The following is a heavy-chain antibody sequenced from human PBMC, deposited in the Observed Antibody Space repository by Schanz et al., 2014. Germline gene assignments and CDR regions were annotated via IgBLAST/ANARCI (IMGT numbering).Heavy chain of an antibody. D-gene: IGHD5-12*01. Sequence: EVHLLESGGGLVQPGGSLRLSCAASGFTFSTHAMSWVRQARGKGLEWVSAMNESHSTIYYADSVRGRFTISRDNAENTLFLQMNSLRAEDTAVYYCARKVVATIGGYYDNWGQGTLVIVSS. CDR1: GFTFSTHA. CDR3: ARKVVATIGGYYDN. V-gene: IGHV3-23*01. CDR2: MNESHSTI. J-gene: IGHJ4*02.